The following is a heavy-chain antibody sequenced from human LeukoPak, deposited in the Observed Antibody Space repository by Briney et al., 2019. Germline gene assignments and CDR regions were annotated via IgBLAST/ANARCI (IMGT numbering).Heavy chain of an antibody. CDR1: GFTFSGYA. CDR2: ISGSGGST. Sequence: GGSLRLSCAASGFTFSGYAMSWVRQAPGKGLEWVSAISGSGGSTYYADSVKGRFTISRDNSENTLYLQMNSLRAEDTAVYYCAGGTTVTTYYYYGMDVWGQGTTVTVSS. D-gene: IGHD4-17*01. CDR3: AGGTTVTTYYYYGMDV. J-gene: IGHJ6*02. V-gene: IGHV3-23*01.